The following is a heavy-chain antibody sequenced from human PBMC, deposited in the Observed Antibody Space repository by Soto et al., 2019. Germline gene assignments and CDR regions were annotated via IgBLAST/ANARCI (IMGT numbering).Heavy chain of an antibody. J-gene: IGHJ4*02. D-gene: IGHD4-17*01. V-gene: IGHV4-39*01. CDR3: ASATVTTFDY. CDR2: IYYSGST. CDR1: GGSISSSSYY. Sequence: SETLSLTCTVSGGSISSSSYYWGWIRQPPGKGLEWIGSIYYSGSTYYNPSLKSRVTISVDTSKNQFSLKLSSVTAADTAVYYCASATVTTFDYWGQGTLVTVSS.